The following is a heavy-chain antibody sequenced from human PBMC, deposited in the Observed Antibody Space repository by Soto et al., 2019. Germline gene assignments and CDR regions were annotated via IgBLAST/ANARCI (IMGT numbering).Heavy chain of an antibody. CDR2: IYYSGST. D-gene: IGHD3-10*01. CDR1: GSSISSYD. CDR3: ACGYYYAPFDY. Sequence: SQTLSLTCTVSGSSISSYDGSWVRQPPGKGLEWIGYIYYSGSTNYNPSLKSRVTISVDTSKNQFSLKLSSVTAADTAVYYCACGYYYAPFDYWGQGTLVTV. V-gene: IGHV4-59*01. J-gene: IGHJ4*02.